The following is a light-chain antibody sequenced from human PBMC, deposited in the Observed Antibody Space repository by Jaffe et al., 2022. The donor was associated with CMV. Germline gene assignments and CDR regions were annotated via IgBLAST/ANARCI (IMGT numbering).Light chain of an antibody. CDR2: DVS. J-gene: IGLJ1*01. CDR1: NRDVGLYSY. V-gene: IGLV2-14*03. Sequence: QSALTQPASVSGSPGQSITISCTGTNRDVGLYSYVSWYQKHPGKGPKLIIFDVSSRPSGVSGRFSGSKSGNTASLTISGLQAEDEADYYCSSYTTSSTTLYVFGTGTKVTVL. CDR3: SSYTTSSTTLYV.